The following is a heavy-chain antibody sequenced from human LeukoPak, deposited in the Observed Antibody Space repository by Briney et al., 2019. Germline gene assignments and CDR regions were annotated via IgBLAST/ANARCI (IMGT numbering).Heavy chain of an antibody. Sequence: SGTLSLTCTVSGGSISSYYWSWIRQPPGKGLEWIGYIYYSGSTNYNPSLKSRVTISVDTSKNQLSLKLSSVTAADTAVYYCARDSSSGLDAFDIWGQGTMVTVSS. CDR2: IYYSGST. D-gene: IGHD3-3*01. J-gene: IGHJ3*02. CDR3: ARDSSSGLDAFDI. V-gene: IGHV4-59*01. CDR1: GGSISSYY.